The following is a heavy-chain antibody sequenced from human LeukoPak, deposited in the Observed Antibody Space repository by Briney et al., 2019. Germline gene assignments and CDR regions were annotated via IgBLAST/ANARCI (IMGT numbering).Heavy chain of an antibody. Sequence: GGSLRLSCAASGFTFSSYGMHWVRQAPGKGLEWVATISYDGSNKYYADSVKGRFTISRDNSKNTLYLQMNSLRAEDTAVYYCARTRDGYNQDYFDYWGQGTLVTVSS. D-gene: IGHD5-24*01. CDR2: ISYDGSNK. J-gene: IGHJ4*02. V-gene: IGHV3-30*03. CDR1: GFTFSSYG. CDR3: ARTRDGYNQDYFDY.